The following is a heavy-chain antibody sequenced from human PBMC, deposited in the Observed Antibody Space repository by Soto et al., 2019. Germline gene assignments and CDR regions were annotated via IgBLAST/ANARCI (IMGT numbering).Heavy chain of an antibody. CDR3: ARAGEQWLEKPTNNWFDP. D-gene: IGHD6-19*01. Sequence: QVQLQESGPGLVKPSGTLSLTCAVSGGSISSSNWWSWVRQPPGKGLEWIGEIYHSGSTNYNPSLKSRVTISVDKSKNQFSLKLSSVTAADTAVYYCARAGEQWLEKPTNNWFDPWGQGTLVTVSS. CDR1: GGSISSSNW. CDR2: IYHSGST. J-gene: IGHJ5*02. V-gene: IGHV4-4*02.